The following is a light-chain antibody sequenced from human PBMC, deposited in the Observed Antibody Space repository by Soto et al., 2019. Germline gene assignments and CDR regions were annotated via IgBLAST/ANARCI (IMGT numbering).Light chain of an antibody. V-gene: IGKV1-27*01. CDR2: GAS. Sequence: DIQMTQSPSSLSASVGDRVTITCRASQGISNYLAWYQQEPGKVPKLLLYGASNLHSGAPSRFSGSGSGTDFSLTISSLQPEDVATYYCQKYNSAQFTFGPGTKLDIQ. J-gene: IGKJ3*01. CDR1: QGISNY. CDR3: QKYNSAQFT.